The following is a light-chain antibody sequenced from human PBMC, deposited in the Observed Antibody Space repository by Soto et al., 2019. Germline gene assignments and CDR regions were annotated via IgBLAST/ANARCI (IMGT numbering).Light chain of an antibody. CDR2: DAS. CDR3: QQYISYPYT. V-gene: IGKV1-5*01. CDR1: QTTNTW. Sequence: DIQMTQFPSTLSASVGDRVTITCRASQTTNTWLAWYQQKPGTAPKLLIYDASSVEGGVPSRFSASGSGTEVTLTISSLQPDDLATYYCQQYISYPYTFGPGTKVEIK. J-gene: IGKJ2*01.